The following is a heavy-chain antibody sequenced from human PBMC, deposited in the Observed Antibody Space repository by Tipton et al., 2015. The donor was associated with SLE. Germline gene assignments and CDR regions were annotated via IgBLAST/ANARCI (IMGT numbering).Heavy chain of an antibody. J-gene: IGHJ5*02. CDR1: GYAITSGHL. CDR2: IFYSGTT. V-gene: IGHV4-38-2*02. CDR3: AREACGYIFGYDLDWFDT. Sequence: TLSLTCTVSGYAITSGHLWGWIRQSPGKGLEWIGSIFYSGTTYYKSSLKSRVTISVDTSKNQFYLRLTSVTAADTAMYFCAREACGYIFGYDLDWFDTWGQGTQVTVSS. D-gene: IGHD5-18*01.